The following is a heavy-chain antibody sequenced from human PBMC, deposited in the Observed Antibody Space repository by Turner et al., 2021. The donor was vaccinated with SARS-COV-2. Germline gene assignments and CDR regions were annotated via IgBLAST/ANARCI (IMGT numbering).Heavy chain of an antibody. CDR2: IYSGGST. CDR3: ARGGHYYYGLDV. Sequence: EVQLVESGGGLLQPGGSLRLSCAASGVTVSSNYMSWVRQAPGKGLEWVSVIYSGGSTFYSDSVKGRFTISRDNSKNTLYLQMNSLRAEDTAVYYCARGGHYYYGLDVWGQGTTVTVSS. D-gene: IGHD3-10*01. V-gene: IGHV3-53*01. J-gene: IGHJ6*02. CDR1: GVTVSSNY.